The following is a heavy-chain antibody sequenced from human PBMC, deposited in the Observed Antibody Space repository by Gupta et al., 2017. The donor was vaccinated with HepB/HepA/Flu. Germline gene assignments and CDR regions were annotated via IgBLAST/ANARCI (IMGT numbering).Heavy chain of an antibody. J-gene: IGHJ3*02. D-gene: IGHD1-26*01. CDR2: IYHSGST. CDR1: GGSISSSNW. CDR3: ASGSIKGHAFAI. Sequence: QVQLQESGPGLVKPSGTLSLTCAVSGGSISSSNWWSWVRQPPGKGLEWIGEIYHSGSTNYNPALKSRVTISVDKSKKKFSLKMRSVTAADTAMYYFASGSIKGHAFAIGGQGTMVTVYS. V-gene: IGHV4-4*02.